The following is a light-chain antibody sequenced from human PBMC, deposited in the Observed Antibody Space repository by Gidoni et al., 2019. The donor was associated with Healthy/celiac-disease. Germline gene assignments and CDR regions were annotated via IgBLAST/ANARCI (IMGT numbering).Light chain of an antibody. CDR1: SLRSYY. Sequence: SSELTLAPAVSVALGQTVRITCQGDSLRSYYASWYQQKPGQAPVLVIYGKNTRPSGIPDRFSGSSSGNTASLTITGAQAEDEADYYCNSRDSSGNPVGFGGGTKLTVL. J-gene: IGLJ2*01. V-gene: IGLV3-19*01. CDR2: GKN. CDR3: NSRDSSGNPVG.